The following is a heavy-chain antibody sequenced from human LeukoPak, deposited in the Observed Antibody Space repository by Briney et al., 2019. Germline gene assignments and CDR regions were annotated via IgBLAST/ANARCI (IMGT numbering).Heavy chain of an antibody. V-gene: IGHV3-33*01. J-gene: IGHJ3*02. Sequence: PGGSLGLSCAASGFTFSSYGMHWVRQAPGRGLEWVAVIWYDGSNKYYADSVKGRFTISRDNSKNTLYLQMNSLRAEDTAVYYCARQMTPDAFDIWGQGTMVTVSS. CDR2: IWYDGSNK. CDR1: GFTFSSYG. D-gene: IGHD2-15*01. CDR3: ARQMTPDAFDI.